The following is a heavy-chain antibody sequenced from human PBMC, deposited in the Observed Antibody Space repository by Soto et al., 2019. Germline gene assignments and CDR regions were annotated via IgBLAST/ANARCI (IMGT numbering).Heavy chain of an antibody. CDR3: ARGRRTIFGVVSNWFDP. D-gene: IGHD3-3*01. Sequence: ASVKVSCKASGYTFTGYYMHWVRQSPGQGLEWMGWINPNSGGTNYAQKFQGWVTMTRDTSISTAYMELSRLRSDDTAVYYCARGRRTIFGVVSNWFDPWGQGTLVTVSS. CDR2: INPNSGGT. J-gene: IGHJ5*02. V-gene: IGHV1-2*04. CDR1: GYTFTGYY.